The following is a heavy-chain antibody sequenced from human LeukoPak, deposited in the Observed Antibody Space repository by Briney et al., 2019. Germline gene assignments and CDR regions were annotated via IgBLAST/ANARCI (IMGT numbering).Heavy chain of an antibody. J-gene: IGHJ6*02. V-gene: IGHV1-2*04. D-gene: IGHD3-10*01. Sequence: GASVKVSCKASGYTFTGYYMHWVRQAPGQGLEWMGWINPNSGGTNYAQKFQGWVTMTRDTSISTAYMELSRLRSDDTAVYYCARDYSRFGESYYGMDVWGQGTTVTVSS. CDR2: INPNSGGT. CDR3: ARDYSRFGESYYGMDV. CDR1: GYTFTGYY.